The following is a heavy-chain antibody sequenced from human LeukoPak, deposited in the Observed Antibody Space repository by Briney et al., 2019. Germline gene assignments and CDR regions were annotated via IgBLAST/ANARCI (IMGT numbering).Heavy chain of an antibody. D-gene: IGHD6-19*01. CDR3: ARSPPPYSSGWYSFY. CDR2: IYHSGST. V-gene: IGHV4-38-2*02. Sequence: SETLSLTCTVSGYSISSGYYWGWIRQPPGKGLEWIGSIYHSGSTYYNPSLKSRVTISVDTSKNQFSLKLSSVTAADTAVYYCARSPPPYSSGWYSFYWGQGTLVTVSS. CDR1: GYSISSGYY. J-gene: IGHJ4*02.